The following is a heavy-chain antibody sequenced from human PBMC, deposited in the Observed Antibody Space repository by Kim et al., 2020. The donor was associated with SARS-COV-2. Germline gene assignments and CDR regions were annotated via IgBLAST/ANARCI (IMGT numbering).Heavy chain of an antibody. CDR3: ARRDDDDAFDI. CDR2: YT. V-gene: IGHV3-11*03. D-gene: IGHD1-1*01. Sequence: YTNSADSVKGRFTTSRDNAKNSLYLQMNSLRADDTAVYYCARRDDDDAFDIWGQGTMVTVSS. J-gene: IGHJ3*02.